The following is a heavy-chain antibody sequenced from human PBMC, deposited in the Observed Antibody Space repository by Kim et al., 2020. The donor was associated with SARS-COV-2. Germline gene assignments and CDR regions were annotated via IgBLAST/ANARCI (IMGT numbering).Heavy chain of an antibody. V-gene: IGHV4-39*07. J-gene: IGHJ4*02. Sequence: SETLSLTCTVSGGSISSSSYYWGWIRQPPGKGLEWIGSIYYSGSTYYNPSLKSRVTISVDTSKNQFSLKLSSVTAADTAVYYCARESGYSSSWYSWGGQGTLVTVSS. CDR1: GGSISSSSYY. D-gene: IGHD6-13*01. CDR3: ARESGYSSSWYSW. CDR2: IYYSGST.